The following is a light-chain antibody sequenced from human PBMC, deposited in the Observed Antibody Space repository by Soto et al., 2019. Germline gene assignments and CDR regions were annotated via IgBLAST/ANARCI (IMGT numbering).Light chain of an antibody. J-gene: IGKJ5*01. V-gene: IGKV3-11*01. CDR2: DAS. Sequence: EIVLTQSPATLSLSPGERATLSCRASQSISSYLAWYQQKPGQAPRLLIYDASNRAAGIPARFSGSGSATDFTLTISSLDPEDCAVYYCQQRSNWPPITFGQGTRLEIK. CDR1: QSISSY. CDR3: QQRSNWPPIT.